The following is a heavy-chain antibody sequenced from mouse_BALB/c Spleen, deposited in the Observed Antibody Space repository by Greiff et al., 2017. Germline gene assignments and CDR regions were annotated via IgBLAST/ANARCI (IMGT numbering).Heavy chain of an antibody. V-gene: IGHV5-12-1*01. D-gene: IGHD1-1*01. CDR3: ARHLTTVAFDY. Sequence: EVQLVESGGGLVKPGGSLKLSCAASGFAFSSYDMSWVRQTPEKRLEWVAYISSGGGSTYYPDTVKGRFTISRDNAKNTLYLQMSSLKSEDTAMYYCARHLTTVAFDYWGQGTTLTVSS. CDR1: GFAFSSYD. J-gene: IGHJ2*01. CDR2: ISSGGGST.